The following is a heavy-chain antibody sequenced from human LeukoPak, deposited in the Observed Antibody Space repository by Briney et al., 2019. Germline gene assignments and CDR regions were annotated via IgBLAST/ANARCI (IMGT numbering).Heavy chain of an antibody. V-gene: IGHV4-34*01. CDR2: INHSGST. Sequence: SETLSLTCAVYGGSFSGYYWSWIRQPPGKGLEWIGEINHSGSTNYNPSLKSRVTISVDTSKNQFSLKLSSVTAADTAVYYCARVSFGSSGYYYMDVWGKGTTVTISS. CDR1: GGSFSGYY. CDR3: ARVSFGSSGYYYMDV. D-gene: IGHD3-3*01. J-gene: IGHJ6*03.